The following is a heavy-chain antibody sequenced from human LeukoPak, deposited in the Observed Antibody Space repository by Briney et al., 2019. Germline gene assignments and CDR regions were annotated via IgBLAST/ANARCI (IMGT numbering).Heavy chain of an antibody. CDR3: AKESGLRFLEWLFDY. D-gene: IGHD3-3*01. V-gene: IGHV3-30*02. CDR1: GFTFSSYG. CDR2: IRYDGSNK. J-gene: IGHJ4*02. Sequence: GGPLRLSCAASGFTFSSYGMHWVRQAPGKGLEWVAFIRYDGSNKYYADSVKGRFTISRDNSKNTLYLQMNSLRAEDTAVYYCAKESGLRFLEWLFDYWGQGTLVTVSS.